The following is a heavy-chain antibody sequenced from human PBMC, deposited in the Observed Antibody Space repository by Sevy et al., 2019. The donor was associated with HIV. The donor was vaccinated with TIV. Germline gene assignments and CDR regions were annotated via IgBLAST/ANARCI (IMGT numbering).Heavy chain of an antibody. Sequence: AGSLRLSCAASGFTFITDDMHWVLHVTGKALEWVSGVGPAGDTFYPGSVKGRFTISRENAKNSLYLQMNNLRAGDTAVYYCTRVGGYSDYGMDVWGQGTTVTVSS. V-gene: IGHV3-13*01. J-gene: IGHJ6*02. CDR3: TRVGGYSDYGMDV. CDR1: GFTFITDD. CDR2: VGPAGDT. D-gene: IGHD5-12*01.